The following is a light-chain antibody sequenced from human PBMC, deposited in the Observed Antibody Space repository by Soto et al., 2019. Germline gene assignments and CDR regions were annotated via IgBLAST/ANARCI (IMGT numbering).Light chain of an antibody. V-gene: IGKV1-39*01. CDR3: QESYSTTIP. Sequence: IRSTQSANPLSASEGDTVTVTCRASQSVSGWLAWYQQKPGKATNLLIYAASSLQSGVPSRFSGSGSGTDFTLTISSLQHEDFATDFCQESYSTTIPSGQGTRLAI. CDR2: AAS. CDR1: QSVSGW. J-gene: IGKJ5*01.